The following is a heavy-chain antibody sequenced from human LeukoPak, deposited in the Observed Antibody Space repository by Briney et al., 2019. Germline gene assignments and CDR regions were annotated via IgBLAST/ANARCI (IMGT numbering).Heavy chain of an antibody. CDR1: GYILTSYW. V-gene: IGHV5-51*01. Sequence: KPGESLKISCKASGYILTSYWIGWVRQMPGKGLEWMGFIYPGDSDTRYSPSFQGQVTISADKSISTAYLQWSSLKASETAMYYCARQGILTGTAYFDYWGQGTLVTVSS. CDR2: IYPGDSDT. CDR3: ARQGILTGTAYFDY. J-gene: IGHJ4*02. D-gene: IGHD1-20*01.